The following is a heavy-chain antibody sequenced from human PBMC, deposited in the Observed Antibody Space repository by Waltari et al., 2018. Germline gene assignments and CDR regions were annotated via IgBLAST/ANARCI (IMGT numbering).Heavy chain of an antibody. CDR2: ISWNSGSI. J-gene: IGHJ4*02. D-gene: IGHD3-10*01. CDR3: AKDGVWNYGSGGTRFDY. CDR1: GFTFDDYA. V-gene: IGHV3-9*01. Sequence: EVQLVESGGGLVQPGRSLRLSCAASGFTFDDYAMHWVRQAPGKGLEWVSGISWNSGSIGYADSVKGRFTISRDNAKNSLYLQMNSLRAEDTALYYCAKDGVWNYGSGGTRFDYWGQGTLVTVSS.